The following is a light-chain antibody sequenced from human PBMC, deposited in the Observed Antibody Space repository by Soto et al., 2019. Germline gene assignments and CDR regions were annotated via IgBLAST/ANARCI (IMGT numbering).Light chain of an antibody. CDR2: AAS. Sequence: IQLTQSPSSLSASVGDRVTITCRASQDIAIYLAWYQQKPGEAPKLLIYAASTLYGGVPSRFSGSGSGTDFALTSTSLQAEDFATYYCQQLRLYPSTFGGGTTVEIK. V-gene: IGKV1-9*01. CDR1: QDIAIY. CDR3: QQLRLYPST. J-gene: IGKJ4*01.